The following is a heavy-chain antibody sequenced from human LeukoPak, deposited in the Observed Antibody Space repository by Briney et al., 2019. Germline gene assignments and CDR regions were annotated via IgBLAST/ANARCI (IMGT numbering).Heavy chain of an antibody. CDR1: GGTFSSYA. CDR2: IIPIFGTA. J-gene: IGHJ4*02. D-gene: IGHD2-2*01. V-gene: IGHV1-69*05. Sequence: SVKVSCKASGGTFSSYAISWVRQAPGQGLERMGGIIPIFGTANYAQKFQGRVTITTDESTSTSYMEMSSLRFEDTAVYYCARGNRQEMPLSLDYWGQGTLVTVSS. CDR3: ARGNRQEMPLSLDY.